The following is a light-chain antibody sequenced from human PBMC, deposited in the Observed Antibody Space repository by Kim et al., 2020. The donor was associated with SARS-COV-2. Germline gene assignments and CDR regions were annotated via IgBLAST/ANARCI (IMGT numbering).Light chain of an antibody. CDR2: LGS. V-gene: IGKV2-28*01. CDR3: MQALQTSYT. Sequence: DIVMTQSPLSLPVTPGEPASISCRSSQSLLHSNGYNYLDWYVQKPGQSPQLLIYLGSNRASGVPDRFRGSGSGTDFTLKISRVEAEDVGVYYCMQALQTSYTFGQGTKLEI. CDR1: QSLLHSNGYNY. J-gene: IGKJ2*01.